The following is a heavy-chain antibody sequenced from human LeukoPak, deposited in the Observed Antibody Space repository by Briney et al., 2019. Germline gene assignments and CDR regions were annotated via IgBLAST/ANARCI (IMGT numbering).Heavy chain of an antibody. V-gene: IGHV4-59*01. D-gene: IGHD1-7*01. CDR3: ARQPNWNYDAFDF. J-gene: IGHJ3*01. CDR1: GGFISTYY. Sequence: SETLSLTCTVSGGFISTYYWSWIRQPPGKGLEWIAYIYYTGSTNSNPSLKSRVTISVDTSKNQSSLELSSVTAADTAVYYCARQPNWNYDAFDFWGQGTMVTVSS. CDR2: IYYTGST.